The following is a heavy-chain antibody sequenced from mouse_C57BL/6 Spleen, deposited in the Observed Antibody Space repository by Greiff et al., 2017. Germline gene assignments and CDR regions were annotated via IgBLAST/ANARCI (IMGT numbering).Heavy chain of an antibody. J-gene: IGHJ2*01. Sequence: QVQLQQSGAELARPGASVKLSCKASGYTFTSYGMSWVKQRPGQSLEWIGEINRRSGNTYYNEKFKGQATLTADKYSSTAYMELRSLTSEDSAVEFYALYFGSSWGDYWGKGTTLTVSS. CDR1: GYTFTSYG. CDR3: ALYFGSSWGDY. V-gene: IGHV1-81*01. D-gene: IGHD1-1*01. CDR2: INRRSGNT.